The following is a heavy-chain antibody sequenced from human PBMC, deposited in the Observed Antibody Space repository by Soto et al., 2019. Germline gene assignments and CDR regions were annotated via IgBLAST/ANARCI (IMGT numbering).Heavy chain of an antibody. Sequence: QVQLQESGPGLVKPSQTLSLTCTVSGGSISSGDYYWSWIRQPPGKGLEWIGYIYYSGSTYYNPSLKSRVTLPVDTYKIQFPLKLSSVTAADTAVYYCASDRPLGLTGPPDYYYYGMDVWGQGTTVTVCS. CDR2: IYYSGST. V-gene: IGHV4-30-4*01. D-gene: IGHD3-9*01. CDR3: ASDRPLGLTGPPDYYYYGMDV. J-gene: IGHJ6*02. CDR1: GGSISSGDYY.